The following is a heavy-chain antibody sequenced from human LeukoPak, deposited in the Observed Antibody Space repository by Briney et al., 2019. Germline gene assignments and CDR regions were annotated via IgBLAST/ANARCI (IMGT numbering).Heavy chain of an antibody. J-gene: IGHJ5*02. CDR2: IYYSGST. D-gene: IGHD2-15*01. CDR1: GGSISSGGYY. V-gene: IGHV4-31*03. CDR3: ARGLGYCSGGGCYVSWFDP. Sequence: SETLSLTCTVSGGSISSGGYYWSWIRQHPGKGLEWIGYIYYSGSTYYNPSLKSRVTISVDTSKNQFSLTLSSVTAADTAVYYCARGLGYCSGGGCYVSWFDPWGQGTLVTVSS.